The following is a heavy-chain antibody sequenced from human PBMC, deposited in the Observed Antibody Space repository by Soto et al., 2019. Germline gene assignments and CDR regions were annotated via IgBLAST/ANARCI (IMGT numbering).Heavy chain of an antibody. Sequence: QVQLQESGPGLVTPSQPLSLTCTVSGGSISSGGYYWSRIRTHPGKGLEWIGNIYYSGSTYYNPSLKSRVTISVDTSKNQFSLKLSSVTAADTAVYYCARVGSYHSTAFDIWGQGTMVTVSS. CDR1: GGSISSGGYY. D-gene: IGHD3-10*01. CDR3: ARVGSYHSTAFDI. CDR2: IYYSGST. J-gene: IGHJ3*02. V-gene: IGHV4-31*03.